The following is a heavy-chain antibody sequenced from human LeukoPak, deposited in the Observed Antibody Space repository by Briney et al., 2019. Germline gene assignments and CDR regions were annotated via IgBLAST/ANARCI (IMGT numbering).Heavy chain of an antibody. CDR2: IYWNDDK. V-gene: IGHV2-5*01. CDR1: GFSLSTSGVG. J-gene: IGHJ4*02. Sequence: SGPTLVNPTQTPTLTCTFSGFSLSTSGVGVGWIRQPPGKALEWLALIYWNDDKRYSPSLKSRLTITKDTSKNQVVLTMTNMDPVDTATYYCAHRRIAALFDYWGQGTLVTVSS. CDR3: AHRRIAALFDY. D-gene: IGHD6-6*01.